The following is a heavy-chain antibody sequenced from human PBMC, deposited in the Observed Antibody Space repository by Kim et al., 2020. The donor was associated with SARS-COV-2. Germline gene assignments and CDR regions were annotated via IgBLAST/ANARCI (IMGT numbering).Heavy chain of an antibody. D-gene: IGHD5-18*01. Sequence: SVKVSCKASGGTFSSYAISWVRQAPGQGLEWMGGIIPIFGTANYAQKFQGRVTITADESTSTAYMELSSLRSEDTAVYYCARVMDTAMAKDYWGQGTLVTVSS. CDR1: GGTFSSYA. CDR3: ARVMDTAMAKDY. V-gene: IGHV1-69*13. J-gene: IGHJ4*02. CDR2: IIPIFGTA.